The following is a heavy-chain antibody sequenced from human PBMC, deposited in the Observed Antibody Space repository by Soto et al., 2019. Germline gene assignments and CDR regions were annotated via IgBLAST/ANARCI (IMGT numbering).Heavy chain of an antibody. CDR3: TRDIGGRGAY. CDR2: INEYGSVI. CDR1: GFTFISYW. Sequence: HPGWSLRLSCASSGFTFISYWMHWVRQVPGKGLVWVSRINEYGSVINYADSVKGRFTIFRDNSKNTLYLEMNSLRAEDAAVYYCTRDIGGRGAYWGQGTLVTVSS. V-gene: IGHV3-74*01. D-gene: IGHD3-16*01. J-gene: IGHJ4*02.